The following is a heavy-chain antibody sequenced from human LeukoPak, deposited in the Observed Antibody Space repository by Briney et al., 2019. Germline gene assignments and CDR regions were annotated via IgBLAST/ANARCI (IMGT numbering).Heavy chain of an antibody. D-gene: IGHD6-13*01. Sequence: SETLSLTCTVSGGSISSSSYYWGWIRQPPGKGLEWIGSIYYSGSTYYNPSLKSRVTISVDTSKNQFSLKLSSVTAADTAVYYCEVSWYDFYYYGMDVWGQGTTVTVSS. V-gene: IGHV4-39*01. CDR3: EVSWYDFYYYGMDV. CDR2: IYYSGST. J-gene: IGHJ6*02. CDR1: GGSISSSSYY.